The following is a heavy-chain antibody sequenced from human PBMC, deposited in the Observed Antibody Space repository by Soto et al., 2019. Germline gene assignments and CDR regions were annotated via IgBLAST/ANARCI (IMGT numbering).Heavy chain of an antibody. Sequence: PSETLSLTCAVSGGSVSNIHWWNWVRQPPGKGLEWIGEIFHSGSTNYNPSLKSRVTISVDTSKNQFSLKLSSVTAADTAVYYCARGDFDWLWIGRFDYWGQGTLVTVSS. CDR3: ARGDFDWLWIGRFDY. D-gene: IGHD3-9*01. CDR2: IFHSGST. J-gene: IGHJ4*02. V-gene: IGHV4-4*02. CDR1: GGSVSNIHW.